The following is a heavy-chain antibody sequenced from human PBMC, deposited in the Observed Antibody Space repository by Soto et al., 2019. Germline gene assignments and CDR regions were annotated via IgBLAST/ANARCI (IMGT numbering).Heavy chain of an antibody. D-gene: IGHD6-13*01. CDR3: AKDPASAAGTFFDYYYYMDV. CDR1: AFTLRSYG. CDR2: ISHDGGNK. V-gene: IGHV3-30*18. J-gene: IGHJ6*03. Sequence: QVQLVESGGGAVQPGRSLRLSCTASAFTLRSYGMHWVRQAPGKGLEWVAVISHDGGNKYYADSVRGRFTISRDNSKNMIYLRMNSLRAEDTAVYYCAKDPASAAGTFFDYYYYMDVWGKGTTVTVSS.